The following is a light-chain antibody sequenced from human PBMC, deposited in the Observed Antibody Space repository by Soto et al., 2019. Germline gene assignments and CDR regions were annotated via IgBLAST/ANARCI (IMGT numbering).Light chain of an antibody. CDR1: NSDVGGYDR. CDR3: ISYIPSTTTHRV. Sequence: QSALTQPASVSGSPGQSITISCTGTNSDVGGYDRVSWYQHHPGKAPKLLIFEVYNRPSGISDRCSGSKSGDTASLTISGLQAEDEAEYYCISYIPSTTTHRVFGGGTKLTVL. V-gene: IGLV2-14*01. J-gene: IGLJ3*02. CDR2: EVY.